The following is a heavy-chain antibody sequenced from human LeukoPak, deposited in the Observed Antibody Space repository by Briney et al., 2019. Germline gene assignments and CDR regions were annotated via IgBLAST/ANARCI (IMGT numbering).Heavy chain of an antibody. CDR2: ISYDGSNK. CDR1: GFTFSSYA. J-gene: IGHJ4*02. CDR3: ASLGDWSADY. D-gene: IGHD3-9*01. V-gene: IGHV3-30*04. Sequence: GRSLRLSCAASGFTFSSYAMHWVRQAPGKGLEWVAVISYDGSNKYYVDSVKGRFTISRDNSKNTLYLQMNSLRAEDTAVYYCASLGDWSADYWGQGTLVTVSS.